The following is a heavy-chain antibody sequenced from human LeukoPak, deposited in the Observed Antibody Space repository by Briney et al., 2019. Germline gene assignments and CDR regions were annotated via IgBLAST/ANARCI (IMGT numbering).Heavy chain of an antibody. CDR1: GGSISSSSYY. J-gene: IGHJ4*02. CDR2: IYYSGST. Sequence: SETLSLTCTVSGGSISSSSYYWGWIRQPPGKGLEWIGSIYYSGSTYYNPSLKSRVTISVDTSKNQFSLKLSSVTAADTAVYYCARRLDYYDSSGPNFDYWGQGTLVTVSS. V-gene: IGHV4-39*01. CDR3: ARRLDYYDSSGPNFDY. D-gene: IGHD3-22*01.